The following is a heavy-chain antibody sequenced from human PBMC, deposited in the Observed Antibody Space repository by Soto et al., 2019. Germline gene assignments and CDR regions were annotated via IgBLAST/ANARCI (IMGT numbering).Heavy chain of an antibody. Sequence: ASVKVSCKASGYTFTGYYMHWVRQAPGQGLEWMGWINPNSGGTNYAQKFQGWVTMTRDTSISTAYMELSRLRSDDTAVYYCARGHISEGYCTNGVCYTFWFAPWGQGTLVTVSS. D-gene: IGHD2-8*01. CDR1: GYTFTGYY. V-gene: IGHV1-2*04. CDR3: ARGHISEGYCTNGVCYTFWFAP. CDR2: INPNSGGT. J-gene: IGHJ5*02.